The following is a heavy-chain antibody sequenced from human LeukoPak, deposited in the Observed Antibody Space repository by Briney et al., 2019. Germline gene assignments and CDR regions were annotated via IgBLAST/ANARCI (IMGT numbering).Heavy chain of an antibody. D-gene: IGHD6-19*01. J-gene: IGHJ4*02. CDR3: ARVPAVAGGN. V-gene: IGHV3-48*03. Sequence: PGGSLRLSCAASGFTFSSYEMNWVRQAPGKGLEWVSYISSSGSTIYYADSVKGRFTISRDNAKNSLYPQMNSLRAEDTAVYYCARVPAVAGGNWGQGTLVTVSS. CDR1: GFTFSSYE. CDR2: ISSSGSTI.